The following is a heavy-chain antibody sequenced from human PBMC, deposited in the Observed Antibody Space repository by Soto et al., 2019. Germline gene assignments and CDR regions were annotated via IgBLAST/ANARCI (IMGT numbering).Heavy chain of an antibody. V-gene: IGHV4-39*01. CDR2: TYNSGSA. J-gene: IGHJ4*02. D-gene: IGHD2-2*01. Sequence: QLQLQEPGPGLVKPSETLSLTCTVSDVSITSRSYHWGWIRQPPGKGLEWIGRTYNSGSAYYNASLKSRLLISIETSKNQFSLKLSSVTAADTAVYYCARHPVYATGWQIDYWGQGALVTVSS. CDR3: ARHPVYATGWQIDY. CDR1: DVSITSRSYH.